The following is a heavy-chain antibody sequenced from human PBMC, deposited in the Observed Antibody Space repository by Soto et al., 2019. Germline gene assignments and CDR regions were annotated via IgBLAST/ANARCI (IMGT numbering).Heavy chain of an antibody. CDR1: GFTFSSYA. CDR3: ARDLGSGYSPLNWFDP. J-gene: IGHJ5*02. Sequence: GSLRLTCAASGFTFSSYAMHWVRQAPGKGLEYVSAISSNGGSTYYANSVKGRFTISRDNSKNTLYLQMGSLRAEDMAVYYCARDLGSGYSPLNWFDPWGQGTLVTVSS. D-gene: IGHD3-3*01. CDR2: ISSNGGST. V-gene: IGHV3-64*01.